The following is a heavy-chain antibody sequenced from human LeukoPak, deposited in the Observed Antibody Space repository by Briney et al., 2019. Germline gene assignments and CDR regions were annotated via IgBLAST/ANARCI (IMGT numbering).Heavy chain of an antibody. CDR2: ISSSSSYI. V-gene: IGHV3-21*01. Sequence: PGGSLRLSCAASGFSFRSSGMNWVRQAPGKGLEWVSSISSSSSYIYYADSVKGRFTISRDNAKNSLYLQMNSLRAEDTAVYYCASFQVVPAPGNWFDPWGQGTLVTVSS. CDR3: ASFQVVPAPGNWFDP. CDR1: GFSFRSSG. J-gene: IGHJ5*02. D-gene: IGHD2-2*01.